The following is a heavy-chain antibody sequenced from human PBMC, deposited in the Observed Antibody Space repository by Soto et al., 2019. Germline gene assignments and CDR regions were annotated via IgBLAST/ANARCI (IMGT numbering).Heavy chain of an antibody. CDR2: INAGNGNT. V-gene: IGHV1-3*01. Sequence: ASLKVSCKASGYTFTSYAMHWVRQAPGQRLEWMGWINAGNGNTKYSQKFQGRVTITRDTSASTAYMELSSLRSEDTAVYYCASDTTFGASVLSPAFDIWSQGTMVTVSS. CDR3: ASDTTFGASVLSPAFDI. D-gene: IGHD3-10*02. J-gene: IGHJ3*02. CDR1: GYTFTSYA.